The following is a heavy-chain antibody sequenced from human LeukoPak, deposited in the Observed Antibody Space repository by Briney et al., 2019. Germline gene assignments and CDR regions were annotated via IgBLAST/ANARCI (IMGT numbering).Heavy chain of an antibody. V-gene: IGHV3-30*18. CDR3: AKEFCQGSCSQDYFDY. D-gene: IGHD2-15*01. J-gene: IGHJ4*02. Sequence: AGGSLRLSCAVSGFTFSTHGIHCVPRAPGKGLEGVSGISYDGNSKYYADSVKGRFTISRDNAKNTVSLQMNSLTPEDTAVYYCAKEFCQGSCSQDYFDYWGQGTLVTVSS. CDR2: ISYDGNSK. CDR1: GFTFSTHG.